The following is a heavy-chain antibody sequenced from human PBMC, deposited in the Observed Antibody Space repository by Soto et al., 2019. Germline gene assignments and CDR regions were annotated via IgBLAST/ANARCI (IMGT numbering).Heavy chain of an antibody. CDR1: GFTFSAAW. CDR2: IKSKTDGGTI. Sequence: EVQLVESGGGLVKPGGSLRLSCAASGFTFSAAWISWVRQAPGEGLEWVGRIKSKTDGGTIDYAAPVKGRFTISRDDSENTLFLQMVSLKTEDTAVYYCTTSAAIGFCSSASCYAGDFWGQGALVTVSS. J-gene: IGHJ4*02. D-gene: IGHD2-2*01. V-gene: IGHV3-15*01. CDR3: TTSAAIGFCSSASCYAGDF.